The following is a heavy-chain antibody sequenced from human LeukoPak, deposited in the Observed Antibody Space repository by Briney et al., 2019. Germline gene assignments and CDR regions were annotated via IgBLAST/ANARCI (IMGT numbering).Heavy chain of an antibody. J-gene: IGHJ4*02. V-gene: IGHV4-59*02. CDR2: IDYSGST. D-gene: IGHD2-21*01. Sequence: PSQRLSLTSTVYAGSAATFYWAWNRPPPGRGRGWNGYIDYSGSTNYNPSLKSRVTISVDTSKDQFSLKLTSLTAADTAVYYCAKGGKGFPLGLRFDSWGQGTLVSVSS. CDR1: AGSAATFY. CDR3: AKGGKGFPLGLRFDS.